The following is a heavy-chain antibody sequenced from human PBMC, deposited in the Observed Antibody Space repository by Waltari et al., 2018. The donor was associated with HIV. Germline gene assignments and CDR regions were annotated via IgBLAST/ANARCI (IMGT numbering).Heavy chain of an antibody. CDR3: ASLFPLMTFGGVIGGFDY. V-gene: IGHV1-24*01. CDR2: FDHEDGET. J-gene: IGHJ4*02. D-gene: IGHD3-16*02. Sequence: QVQLVQSGAEVKKPGASVKVSCKVSGYTLTELSMHWVRQAPGKGLEWMGGFDHEDGETIYAQKFQGRVTMTEDTSTDTAYMELSSLRSEDTAMYYCASLFPLMTFGGVIGGFDYWGQGTLVTVS. CDR1: GYTLTELS.